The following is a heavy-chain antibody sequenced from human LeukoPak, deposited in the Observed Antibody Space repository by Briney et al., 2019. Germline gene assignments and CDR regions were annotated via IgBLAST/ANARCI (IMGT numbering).Heavy chain of an antibody. CDR3: AWLFDY. J-gene: IGHJ4*02. D-gene: IGHD5-12*01. CDR1: GGSISSSSYY. V-gene: IGHV4-39*01. Sequence: SETLSLTCTVSGGSISSSSYYWGWIRQPPGKGLEWIGTIYYSGIPYYSPSLESRVTISVDTSKNQFSLKLTSVTAADTAVYYCAWLFDYWGQGTLVTVSS. CDR2: IYYSGIP.